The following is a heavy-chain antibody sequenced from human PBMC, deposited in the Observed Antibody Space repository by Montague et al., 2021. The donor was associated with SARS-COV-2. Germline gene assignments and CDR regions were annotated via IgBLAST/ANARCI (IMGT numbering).Heavy chain of an antibody. D-gene: IGHD6-13*01. CDR1: GFTFDDYA. CDR2: ISWNSDSI. CDR3: ARGETGYRTSWPDY. Sequence: SLRLSCAASGFTFDDYAMHWVRQAPGKGLEWVSSISWNSDSIDYADSVKGRFTVSRDNAKNSLYLQMNSLRAEDTAFYYCARGETGYRTSWPDYWGQGTLVTVSS. V-gene: IGHV3-9*01. J-gene: IGHJ4*02.